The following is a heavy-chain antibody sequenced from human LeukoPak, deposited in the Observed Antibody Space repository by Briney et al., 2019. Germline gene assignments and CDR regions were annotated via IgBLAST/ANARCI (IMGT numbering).Heavy chain of an antibody. CDR2: VYTSGST. D-gene: IGHD3-22*01. CDR3: ARENYYDSSGYGSGGKYYFDY. Sequence: PSQTLSLTCTVSGASISSGSYYWSWIRQPAGKGLEWIGRVYTSGSTNYNPSLKSRVNISLDTPKNQFSLKLISVTAADTAVYYCARENYYDSSGYGSGGKYYFDYWGQGTLVTVSS. J-gene: IGHJ4*02. V-gene: IGHV4-61*02. CDR1: GASISSGSYY.